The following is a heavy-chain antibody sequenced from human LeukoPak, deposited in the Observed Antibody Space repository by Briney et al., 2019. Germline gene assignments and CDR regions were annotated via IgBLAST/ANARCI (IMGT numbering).Heavy chain of an antibody. CDR1: GDSISNYY. Sequence: SETLSLTCTVSGDSISNYYWSWIRQPAGKGLEWIGRIHPSGSTNYNPSLKSRVTMSVDTSKNQFSLKLSSVTAADTAVYYCARGAHPAAMPDYYYYYYMDVWGKGTTVTVSS. D-gene: IGHD2-2*01. CDR3: ARGAHPAAMPDYYYYYYMDV. CDR2: IHPSGST. V-gene: IGHV4-4*07. J-gene: IGHJ6*03.